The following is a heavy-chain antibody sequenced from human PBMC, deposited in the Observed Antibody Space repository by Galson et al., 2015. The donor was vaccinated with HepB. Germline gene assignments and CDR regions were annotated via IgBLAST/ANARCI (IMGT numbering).Heavy chain of an antibody. D-gene: IGHD2-21*02. CDR2: ISGSGGST. CDR3: AKDLGPVTAMVAYCGGDCPFGLYYYGMDV. V-gene: IGHV3-23*01. J-gene: IGHJ6*02. Sequence: SLRLSCAASGFTFSSYAMSWVRQAPGKGLEWVSAISGSGGSTYYADSVKGRFTISRDNSKNTLYLQMNSLRAEDTAVYYCAKDLGPVTAMVAYCGGDCPFGLYYYGMDVWGQGTTVTVSS. CDR1: GFTFSSYA.